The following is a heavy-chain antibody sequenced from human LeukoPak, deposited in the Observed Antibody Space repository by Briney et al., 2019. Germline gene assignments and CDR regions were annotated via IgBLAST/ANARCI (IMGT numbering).Heavy chain of an antibody. D-gene: IGHD6-6*01. CDR1: GFTFSSYG. J-gene: IGHJ6*03. CDR3: VKVRAARPTTYYYMDV. Sequence: GGSLRLSCAASGFTFSSYGMHWARQAPGKGLEWVAFIRYDGTNKFYADSVKGRFTISRDNSKNTLYLQMNILRGADTAVYYCVKVRAARPTTYYYMDVWGKGTTVTVSS. V-gene: IGHV3-30*02. CDR2: IRYDGTNK.